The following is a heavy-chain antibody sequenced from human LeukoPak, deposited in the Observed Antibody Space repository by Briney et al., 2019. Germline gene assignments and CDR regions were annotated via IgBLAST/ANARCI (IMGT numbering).Heavy chain of an antibody. J-gene: IGHJ4*02. CDR2: IFHSGST. D-gene: IGHD1-26*01. V-gene: IGHV4-4*02. Sequence: PSETLSLTCAVSGGSISISSSNWWSWVRQPPGKGLEWIGEIFHSGSTNYNPSLKSRVTISVDTSKNQFSLKLSSVTAADTAVYYCARGRVSAYSGSYGYWGQGTLVTVSS. CDR3: ARGRVSAYSGSYGY. CDR1: GGSISISSSNW.